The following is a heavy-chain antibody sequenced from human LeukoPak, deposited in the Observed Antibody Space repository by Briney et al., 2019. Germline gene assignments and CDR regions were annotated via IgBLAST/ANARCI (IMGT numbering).Heavy chain of an antibody. D-gene: IGHD1-1*01. V-gene: IGHV3-23*01. CDR3: AKDHWDY. Sequence: GGSLRLSCAASGFTLSSYNMNWVRQAPGKGLEWVSGISGSGDNTYYADSVKGRFTISRDNSKNTLYLQMSSLRAEDTAVYYCAKDHWDYWGQGTLVTVSS. CDR1: GFTLSSYN. CDR2: ISGSGDNT. J-gene: IGHJ4*02.